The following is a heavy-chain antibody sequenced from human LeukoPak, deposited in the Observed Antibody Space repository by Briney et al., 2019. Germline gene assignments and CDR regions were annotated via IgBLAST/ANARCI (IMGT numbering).Heavy chain of an antibody. CDR1: GASLSSYY. CDR3: ATGEYQPFAT. V-gene: IGHV4-59*01. J-gene: IGHJ5*02. D-gene: IGHD2-2*01. CDR2: ISDTGKT. Sequence: SETLSLTCSVSGASLSSYYWDWLRQSPGKGLEWIGYISDTGKTDSSPSLKSRVTISLDMSKKQFSLRLRSVTAADSAIYYCATGEYQPFATWGPGILVTVSS.